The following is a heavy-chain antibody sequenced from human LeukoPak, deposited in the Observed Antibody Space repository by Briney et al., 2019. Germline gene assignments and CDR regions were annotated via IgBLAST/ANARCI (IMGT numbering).Heavy chain of an antibody. CDR2: VWSDGTNK. V-gene: IGHV3-33*06. Sequence: GGSLRLSCAASGFTFTNYGMHWVRQAPGKGLEWVAVVWSDGTNKYYADSVKGRFTISRDNSKNTLYLQMNSLRAEDTAVYYCAKDRVAGPRAFDIWGQGTMVTVSS. J-gene: IGHJ3*02. D-gene: IGHD6-19*01. CDR1: GFTFTNYG. CDR3: AKDRVAGPRAFDI.